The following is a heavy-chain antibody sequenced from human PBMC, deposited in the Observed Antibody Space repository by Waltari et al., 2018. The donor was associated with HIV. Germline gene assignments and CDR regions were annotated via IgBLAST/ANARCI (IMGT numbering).Heavy chain of an antibody. J-gene: IGHJ6*02. CDR2: INPDSGGA. V-gene: IGHV1-2*06. Sequence: QVHLEQSGAEVKKPGASVTVSCTASGYNFTDYYIHWVRQAPGHGLEWMGRINPDSGGAKYGQKFQVMVTMTRDTSISTGYMDLNRLKFDDTAMYYCARGGASGGMDVWAQGTTVTVSS. CDR3: ARGGASGGMDV. CDR1: GYNFTDYY. D-gene: IGHD3-10*01.